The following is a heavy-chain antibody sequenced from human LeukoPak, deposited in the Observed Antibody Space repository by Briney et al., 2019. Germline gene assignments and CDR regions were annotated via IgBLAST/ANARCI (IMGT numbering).Heavy chain of an antibody. V-gene: IGHV3-7*03. CDR2: IKQDGSAK. J-gene: IGHJ6*03. Sequence: PGGSLRLSCAASGFSFSSYWMSWVRHAPGKGLEWVANIKQDGSAKFYVASVKGRFTVSRDNSKDTLYLQMNSLRAEDTALYYCARGQGGGRSPHYYYYYMDVWGKGTTVTVSS. CDR3: ARGQGGGRSPHYYYYYMDV. CDR1: GFSFSSYW. D-gene: IGHD3-16*01.